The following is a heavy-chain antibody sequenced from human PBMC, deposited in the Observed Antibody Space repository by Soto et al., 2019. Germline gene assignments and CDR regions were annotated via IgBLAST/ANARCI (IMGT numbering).Heavy chain of an antibody. CDR2: IDWDDDK. J-gene: IGHJ4*02. D-gene: IGHD2-2*01. CDR1: GFSLSTSGMC. Sequence: FGPTLVKPTQTLTLTCTFSGFSLSTSGMCVSWIRQPPGKALEWLALIDWDDDKYYSTSLKTRLTISKDTSKNQVVLTMTNMDPVDTATYYCARARPDIVVVPADAETTYYFDYWGQGTLVTVSS. CDR3: ARARPDIVVVPADAETTYYFDY. V-gene: IGHV2-70*01.